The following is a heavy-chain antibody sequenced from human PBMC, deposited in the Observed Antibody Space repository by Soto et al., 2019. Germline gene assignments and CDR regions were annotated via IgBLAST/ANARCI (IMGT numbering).Heavy chain of an antibody. CDR3: ARDEGYSSSWYRVDGYFDY. Sequence: QVQLVQSGAEVKKPGASVKVSCKASGYTFTSYAMHWVRQAPGQRLEWMGWINAGNGNTKYSQKFQGRVTITRDTSASTAYMELSSLRSEDTAVYYCARDEGYSSSWYRVDGYFDYWGQGTLVTVSS. CDR1: GYTFTSYA. CDR2: INAGNGNT. V-gene: IGHV1-3*01. J-gene: IGHJ4*02. D-gene: IGHD6-13*01.